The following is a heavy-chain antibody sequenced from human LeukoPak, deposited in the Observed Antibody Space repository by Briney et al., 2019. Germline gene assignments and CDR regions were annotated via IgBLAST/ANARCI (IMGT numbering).Heavy chain of an antibody. CDR3: TTVQDYGEAGD. V-gene: IGHV3-15*01. CDR1: GFTFISAW. CDR2: IKSKTDGGTT. D-gene: IGHD4-17*01. Sequence: GGSLRLSCTASGSSGFTFISAWMSWVRQAPGKGLEWVGRIKSKTDGGTTDYAAPVKGRFTISRDDSKTTVSLQMNSLKTEDTAVYYCTTVQDYGEAGDWGQGTLVTVSS. J-gene: IGHJ4*02.